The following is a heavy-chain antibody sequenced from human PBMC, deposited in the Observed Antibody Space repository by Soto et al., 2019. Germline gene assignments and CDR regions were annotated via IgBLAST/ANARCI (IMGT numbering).Heavy chain of an antibody. V-gene: IGHV4-39*07. Sequence: SSETLSLTCTVSDDSITSGAYYWGLIRQPPGKGLEWIGNVQYRGSTNYNPSLKSRVTISLDTSNNQFSLNLISVTAADTAVYYCARDGGDAPFDYWGQGILVTVSS. D-gene: IGHD2-21*02. J-gene: IGHJ4*02. CDR1: DDSITSGAYY. CDR3: ARDGGDAPFDY. CDR2: VQYRGST.